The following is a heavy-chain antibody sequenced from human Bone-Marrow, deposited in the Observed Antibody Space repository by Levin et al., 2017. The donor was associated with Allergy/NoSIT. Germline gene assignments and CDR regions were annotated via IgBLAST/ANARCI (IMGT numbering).Heavy chain of an antibody. Sequence: GESLKISCAASGFTFDDYGMSWVRQAPGKGLEWVSGINWNGGSTGYADSVKGRFTISRDNAKNSLYLQMNSLRAEDTALYHCARGREIGYGNPFDYWGQGTLVTVSS. CDR2: INWNGGST. V-gene: IGHV3-20*01. J-gene: IGHJ4*02. D-gene: IGHD5-18*01. CDR1: GFTFDDYG. CDR3: ARGREIGYGNPFDY.